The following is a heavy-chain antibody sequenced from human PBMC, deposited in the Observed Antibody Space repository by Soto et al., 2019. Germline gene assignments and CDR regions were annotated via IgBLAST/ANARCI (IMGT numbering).Heavy chain of an antibody. CDR1: GGSFSGYY. Sequence: SETLSLTCAVYGGSFSGYYWSWIRQPPGKGLEWIGEINHSGSTNYNPSLKSRVTISVDTSKNQFSLKLSSVTAADTAVYYCARSIAVAGSPVNFDYWGQGTLVTVSS. CDR2: INHSGST. D-gene: IGHD6-19*01. J-gene: IGHJ4*02. V-gene: IGHV4-34*01. CDR3: ARSIAVAGSPVNFDY.